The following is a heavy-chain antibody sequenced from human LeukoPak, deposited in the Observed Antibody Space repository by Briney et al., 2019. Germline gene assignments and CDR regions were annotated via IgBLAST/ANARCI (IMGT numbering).Heavy chain of an antibody. V-gene: IGHV4-38-2*01. D-gene: IGHD3-22*01. CDR3: ARRKDTSGYYSNYFDY. J-gene: IGHJ4*02. CDR2: IYHSGNT. CDR1: GVSTSSVVY. Sequence: PSETLSLTCAVSGVSTSSVVYRAWLRQPPGKGLEWIGSIYHSGNTYYNPSLKSRVTISLGTSKNQFSLKLSSVTATDTAVYYCARRKDTSGYYSNYFDYWGQGTLVTVSS.